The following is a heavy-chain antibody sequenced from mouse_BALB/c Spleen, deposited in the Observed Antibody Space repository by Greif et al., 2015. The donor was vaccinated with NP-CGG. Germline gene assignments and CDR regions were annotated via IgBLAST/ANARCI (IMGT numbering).Heavy chain of an antibody. V-gene: IGHV1-7*01. CDR2: INPSTGYT. CDR3: ARYDYDAMDY. Sequence: QVQLQQSGAELAKPGASVKMSCKASGYTFTSYWMHWVKQRPGQGLEWIGYINPSTGYTEYNQKFKDKATLTADKSSSTAYMRLSSLTSEDSAVYYCARYDYDAMDYWGQGTSVTVSS. J-gene: IGHJ4*01. CDR1: GYTFTSYW.